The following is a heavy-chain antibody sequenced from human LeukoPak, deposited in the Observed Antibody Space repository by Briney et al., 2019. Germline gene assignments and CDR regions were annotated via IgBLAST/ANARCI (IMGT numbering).Heavy chain of an antibody. Sequence: RASVKVSCKASGYTFTGYYMHWVRQAPGQGLEWMGWINPNSGGTNYAQKFQGRVTMTRDTSISTAYMELSRLRSDDTAVYYCAKEIWPTVTIPGRTYFDYWGQGTLVTVSS. CDR3: AKEIWPTVTIPGRTYFDY. V-gene: IGHV1-2*02. CDR1: GYTFTGYY. J-gene: IGHJ4*02. D-gene: IGHD4-17*01. CDR2: INPNSGGT.